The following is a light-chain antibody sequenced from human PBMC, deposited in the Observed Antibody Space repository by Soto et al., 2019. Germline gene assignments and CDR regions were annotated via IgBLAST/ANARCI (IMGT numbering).Light chain of an antibody. CDR3: QQHGRSPFT. J-gene: IGKJ3*01. Sequence: EIVLTQSPGTLSLSPGERATLSCRASQSVSANYLAWYQQKPGQAPRLLIYGASSRATGIPDRCSGSGSGTDFTLTISRLEPEDFAVYFCQQHGRSPFTFGPGTKVDV. CDR2: GAS. CDR1: QSVSANY. V-gene: IGKV3-20*01.